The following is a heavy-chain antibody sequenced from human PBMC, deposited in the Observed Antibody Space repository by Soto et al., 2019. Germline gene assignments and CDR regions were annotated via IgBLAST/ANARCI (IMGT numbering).Heavy chain of an antibody. J-gene: IGHJ6*02. V-gene: IGHV1-69*13. D-gene: IGHD2-15*01. CDR1: GGTFSSYA. CDR2: IIPIFGTA. Sequence: ASVKVSCKASGGTFSSYAISWVRQAPGQGLEWMGGIIPIFGTANYAQKFRGRVTITADESTSTAYMELSGLRSEDTAVYYCASQRYIVVVVAATRLYYYYGMDVWGQGTTVTVSS. CDR3: ASQRYIVVVVAATRLYYYYGMDV.